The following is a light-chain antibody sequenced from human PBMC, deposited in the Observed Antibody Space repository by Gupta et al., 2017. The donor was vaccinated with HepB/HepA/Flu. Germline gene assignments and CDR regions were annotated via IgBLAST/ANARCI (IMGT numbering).Light chain of an antibody. CDR1: SSNIGSNY. V-gene: IGLV1-47*01. CDR2: RNN. J-gene: IGLJ2*01. CDR3: AAWDDSRSGVV. Sequence: QSVLTQPPSASRAPGQRVTISCSGSSSNIGSNYVYWYQQLPGSAPNLLIYRNNLRPSGVPDRFSGSKCGTSATLAINGLRAEDEADYYCAAWDDSRSGVVFGGGTKLTVL.